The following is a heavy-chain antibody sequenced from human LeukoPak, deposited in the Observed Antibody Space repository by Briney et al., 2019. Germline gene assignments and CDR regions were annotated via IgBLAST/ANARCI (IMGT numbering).Heavy chain of an antibody. D-gene: IGHD3-9*01. CDR1: GFTFSSYS. Sequence: GGSLRLSCAASGFTFSSYSMNWVRQAPGKGLEYVSAISSNGGSTYYANSVKGRFTISRDNSKNTLYLQMGSLRAEDMAVYYCARGPDKYYMDIWGKGTTVTVSS. V-gene: IGHV3-64*01. CDR2: ISSNGGST. J-gene: IGHJ6*03. CDR3: ARGPDKYYMDI.